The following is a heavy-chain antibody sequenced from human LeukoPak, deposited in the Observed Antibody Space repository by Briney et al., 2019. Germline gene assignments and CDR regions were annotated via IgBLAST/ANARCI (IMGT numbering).Heavy chain of an antibody. J-gene: IGHJ4*02. CDR1: GGSFSGYY. CDR2: INHSGST. CDR3: ASRTGVVVPAFNY. V-gene: IGHV4-34*01. Sequence: PSETLSLTCAVYGGSFSGYYWSWIRQPPGKGLEWIGEINHSGSTSYNPSLKSRVTISVDASKNQFSLKLSSVTAADTAAYYCASRTGVVVPAFNYWGQGTLVTVSS. D-gene: IGHD2-2*01.